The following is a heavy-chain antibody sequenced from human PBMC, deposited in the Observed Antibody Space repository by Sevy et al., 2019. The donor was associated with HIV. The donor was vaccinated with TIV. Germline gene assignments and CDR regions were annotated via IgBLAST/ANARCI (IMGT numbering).Heavy chain of an antibody. V-gene: IGHV3-23*01. CDR3: AKDKGLRGRSGYDEHDAFDI. J-gene: IGHJ3*02. Sequence: GGSLRLSCAASAFTFSSYAMSWVRQAPGKGLEWVSAISGSGGSTYYADSVKGRFTISRDNSKNTLYLQMNSLRAEDTAVYYCAKDKGLRGRSGYDEHDAFDIWGQGTMVTVSS. CDR2: ISGSGGST. D-gene: IGHD5-12*01. CDR1: AFTFSSYA.